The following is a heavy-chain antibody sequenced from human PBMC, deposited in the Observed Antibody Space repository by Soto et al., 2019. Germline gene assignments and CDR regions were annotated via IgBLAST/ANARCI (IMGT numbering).Heavy chain of an antibody. V-gene: IGHV3-9*01. J-gene: IGHJ5*02. CDR2: ISWNSGSI. Sequence: DVQLVESGGGLVQPGRSLRLSCAASGFTFDDYAMHWVRQAPGKGLEWVSGISWNSGSIGYADSVKGRFTISRDNAKNALYLQMNSLRAEDTALYYCAKDGVGWVPAAMGYNWFDPWGQGTLVTVSS. D-gene: IGHD2-2*01. CDR1: GFTFDDYA. CDR3: AKDGVGWVPAAMGYNWFDP.